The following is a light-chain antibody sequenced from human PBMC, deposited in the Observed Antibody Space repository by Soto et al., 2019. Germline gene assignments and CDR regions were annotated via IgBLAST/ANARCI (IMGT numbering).Light chain of an antibody. Sequence: EIVLTQSPATLSWSPGERATLCCRASQSVSSYLAWYQQKPGQAPRLLIYDASNRATGIPARFSGSGSGTDFALTISSIEPEDFAVYYGQQRSNWPPRTLGQGTKVDI. V-gene: IGKV3-11*01. CDR1: QSVSSY. CDR2: DAS. J-gene: IGKJ1*01. CDR3: QQRSNWPPRT.